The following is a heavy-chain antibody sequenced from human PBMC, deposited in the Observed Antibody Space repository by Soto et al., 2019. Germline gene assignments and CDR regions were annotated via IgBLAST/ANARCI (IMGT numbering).Heavy chain of an antibody. CDR3: ARGRASTTVTMPGGDLDY. D-gene: IGHD4-17*01. J-gene: IGHJ4*02. Sequence: SETLSLTCAVDGGSFTGYYWSWIREPPGKGLEWIGEINHSGSTNYNPSLKSRVTISVDTSKNQFSLKLSSVTAADTAVYYCARGRASTTVTMPGGDLDYWGQGTLVTVS. CDR2: INHSGST. V-gene: IGHV4-34*01. CDR1: GGSFTGYY.